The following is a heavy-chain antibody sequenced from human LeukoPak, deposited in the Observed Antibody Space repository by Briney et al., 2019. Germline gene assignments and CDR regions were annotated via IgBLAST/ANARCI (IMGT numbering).Heavy chain of an antibody. CDR3: ARDRLWHTSYYYYYMDV. CDR1: GFTFSSYG. D-gene: IGHD4/OR15-4a*01. CDR2: IKQDGSEK. V-gene: IGHV3-7*01. Sequence: PGGSLRLSCAASGFTFSSYGMHWVRQAPGKGLEWVANIKQDGSEKYYVDSVKGRFTISRDNAKNSLYLQMNSLRAEDTAVYYCARDRLWHTSYYYYYMDVWGKGTTVTISS. J-gene: IGHJ6*03.